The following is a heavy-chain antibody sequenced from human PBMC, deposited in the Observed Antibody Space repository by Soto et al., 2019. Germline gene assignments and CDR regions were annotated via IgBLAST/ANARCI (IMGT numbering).Heavy chain of an antibody. CDR3: ARRGYTYGFDY. J-gene: IGHJ4*02. CDR1: GYSFTAQV. D-gene: IGHD5-18*01. CDR2: ITPNSGNT. Sequence: GASVKVSCKASGYSFTAQVIHWVRQAPGQGLEWMGWITPNSGNTHFAQKFQGRVSLTRDTSVSTVYMELSSLTSDDTAVYYCARRGYTYGFDYWGQGTLVTVSS. V-gene: IGHV1-2*02.